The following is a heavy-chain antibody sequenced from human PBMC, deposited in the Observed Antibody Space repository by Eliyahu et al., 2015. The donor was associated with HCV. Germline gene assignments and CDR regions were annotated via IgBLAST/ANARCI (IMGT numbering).Heavy chain of an antibody. Sequence: QVQLQESGPGLVKPSETLSLTCTVSGGSISSYYWSWIRQPPGKGLEWIGYIYYSGSTNYNPSLKSRVTISVDTSKNQFSLKLSSVTAADTAVYYCASSLGYYGSGSYNYYFDYWGQGTLVTVSS. CDR1: GGSISSYY. CDR3: ASSLGYYGSGSYNYYFDY. J-gene: IGHJ4*02. V-gene: IGHV4-59*01. D-gene: IGHD3-10*01. CDR2: IYYSGST.